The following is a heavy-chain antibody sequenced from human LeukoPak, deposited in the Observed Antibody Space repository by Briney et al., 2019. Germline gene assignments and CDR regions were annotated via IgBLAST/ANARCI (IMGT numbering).Heavy chain of an antibody. J-gene: IGHJ4*02. CDR2: IWYDGSNK. V-gene: IGHV3-33*01. D-gene: IGHD4-17*01. CDR1: GFNFSNYG. Sequence: VGSLILSCAAPGFNFSNYGMHSVRQAPGKGLEWVAAIWYDGSNKYYGDSVKGRFTISRDNSKNTLYLQMNSLRAEDTAAYYCARAGYGDPHFDFWSQGTLVTVSS. CDR3: ARAGYGDPHFDF.